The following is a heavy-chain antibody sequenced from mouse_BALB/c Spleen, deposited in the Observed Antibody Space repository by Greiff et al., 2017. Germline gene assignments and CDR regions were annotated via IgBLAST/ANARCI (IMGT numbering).Heavy chain of an antibody. V-gene: IGHV1S137*01. CDR1: GYTFTDYA. Sequence: QVQLQQPGAELVRPGVSVKISCKGSGYTFTDYAMHWVKQSHAKSLEWIGVISTYYGDASYNQKFKGKATMTVDKSSSTAYMELARLTSEDSAIYYCARSGGNYLAWFAYWGQGTLVTVSA. CDR2: ISTYYGDA. J-gene: IGHJ3*01. CDR3: ARSGGNYLAWFAY. D-gene: IGHD2-1*01.